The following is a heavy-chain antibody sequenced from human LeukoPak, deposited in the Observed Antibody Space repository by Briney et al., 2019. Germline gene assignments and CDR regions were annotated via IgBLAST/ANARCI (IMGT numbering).Heavy chain of an antibody. V-gene: IGHV4-34*01. CDR3: ARVGYCSGGSCYGGYGN. Sequence: PSETLSLTCAVYGGSFSGYYWSWIRQPPGKGLEWIGEINHSGSTNYNPSLKSRVTISVDTSKNQFSLKLSSVTAADTAVYYCARVGYCSGGSCYGGYGNWGQGTLVTVSS. D-gene: IGHD2-15*01. CDR1: GGSFSGYY. CDR2: INHSGST. J-gene: IGHJ4*02.